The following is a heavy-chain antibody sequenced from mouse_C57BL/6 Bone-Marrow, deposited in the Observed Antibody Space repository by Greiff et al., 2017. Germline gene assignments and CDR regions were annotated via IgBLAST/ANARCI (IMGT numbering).Heavy chain of an antibody. CDR1: GYTFTDSY. CDR3: ASSDSSGYGDYFDY. Sequence: EVQLQQSGPELVKPGASVQISCKASGYTFTDSYMNWVKQSHGTSLEWIGDINPNNGGTSYNQKFKGKATLTVDKSSRTAYMELRSLTSEDSAVYYCASSDSSGYGDYFDYWGKGTTRTVSS. J-gene: IGHJ2*01. D-gene: IGHD3-2*02. CDR2: INPNNGGT. V-gene: IGHV1-26*01.